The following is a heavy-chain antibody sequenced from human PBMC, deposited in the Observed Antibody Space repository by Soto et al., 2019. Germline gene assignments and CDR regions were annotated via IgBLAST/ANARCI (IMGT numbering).Heavy chain of an antibody. CDR2: ISGSGGST. CDR1: GFTFSSYA. CDR3: AKRGYSSGWYPFDY. D-gene: IGHD6-19*01. Sequence: PGGSLRLSCAASGFTFSSYAMSWVRQAPGKGLEWVSAISGSGGSTYYADSVRGRFTISRDNSKNTLYLQMNSLRAEDTAVYYCAKRGYSSGWYPFDYWGQGTLVSVSS. V-gene: IGHV3-23*01. J-gene: IGHJ4*02.